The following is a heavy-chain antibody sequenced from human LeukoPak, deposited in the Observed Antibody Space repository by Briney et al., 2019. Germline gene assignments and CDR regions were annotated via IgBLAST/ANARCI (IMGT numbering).Heavy chain of an antibody. J-gene: IGHJ4*02. Sequence: GGSLRLSCTASGFTFGDYAMSWFRQAPGKGLEWVGFIRSKAYGGTTEYAASVKGRFTISRDDSKSIAYLQVNSLKTEDTAVYYCTRSRFRRLELLYFDYWGQGTLVTVSS. CDR3: TRSRFRRLELLYFDY. CDR1: GFTFGDYA. D-gene: IGHD1-7*01. CDR2: IRSKAYGGTT. V-gene: IGHV3-49*03.